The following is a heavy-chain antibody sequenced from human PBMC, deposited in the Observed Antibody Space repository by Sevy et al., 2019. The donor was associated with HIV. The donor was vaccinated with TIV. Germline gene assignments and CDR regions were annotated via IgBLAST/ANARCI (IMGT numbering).Heavy chain of an antibody. D-gene: IGHD5-18*01. CDR1: GFTFSSYW. V-gene: IGHV3-7*01. CDR3: VREGLGGFSYSLDR. Sequence: GGSLRLSCAASGFTFSSYWMSWVRQAPGKGLEWVATMKEVGSEKTYVDSVKGRFTISRDNAKNSLYLQMNSLRVDDTALYYCVREGLGGFSYSLDRWGQGTLVTVSS. J-gene: IGHJ5*02. CDR2: MKEVGSEK.